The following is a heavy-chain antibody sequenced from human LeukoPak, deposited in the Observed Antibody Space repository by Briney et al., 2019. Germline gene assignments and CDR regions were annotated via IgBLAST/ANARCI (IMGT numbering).Heavy chain of an antibody. CDR3: ARSTRTYGIDI. V-gene: IGHV7-4-1*02. D-gene: IGHD1/OR15-1a*01. CDR1: GGTFSSYA. CDR2: INTNAGNP. Sequence: ASVKVSCKASGGTFSSYAMNWVRQAPGQGLEWMGWINTNAGNPTYAQGFTGRFVFSLDTSVGTAYLQISSLKAEDTAVYYCARSTRTYGIDIWGQGTMVTVSS. J-gene: IGHJ3*02.